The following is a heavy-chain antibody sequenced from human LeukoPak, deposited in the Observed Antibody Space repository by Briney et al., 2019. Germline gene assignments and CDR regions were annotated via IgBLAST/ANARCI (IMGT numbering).Heavy chain of an antibody. CDR3: ARIGCSSTSCPWWFDP. J-gene: IGHJ5*02. Sequence: GASLQISCQGSGYIFTSYWIGWVRQMPGKGLEWMGIIYPGDSDTRYSPSFQGQVTISADKSISTAYLQWSSLKASDTAMYYCARIGCSSTSCPWWFDPRGQGTLVTVSS. V-gene: IGHV5-51*01. D-gene: IGHD2-2*01. CDR2: IYPGDSDT. CDR1: GYIFTSYW.